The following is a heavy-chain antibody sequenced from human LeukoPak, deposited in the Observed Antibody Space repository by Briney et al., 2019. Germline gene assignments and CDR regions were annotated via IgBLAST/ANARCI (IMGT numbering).Heavy chain of an antibody. Sequence: SETLSLTCTVSVDSISSSSYFWGWVRQPPGKGLELIGTFYYSGSTNYSTSLRRRVTISVDTSKNQFSLKLNSVTAADTAVYYCARRRSDCLDYWGQGTLVTVSS. J-gene: IGHJ4*02. D-gene: IGHD2-21*02. V-gene: IGHV4-39*01. CDR1: VDSISSSSYF. CDR2: FYYSGST. CDR3: ARRRSDCLDY.